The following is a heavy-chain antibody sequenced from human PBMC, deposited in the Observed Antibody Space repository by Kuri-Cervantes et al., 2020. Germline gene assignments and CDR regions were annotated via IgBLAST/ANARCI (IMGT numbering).Heavy chain of an antibody. Sequence: GESLKISCAASGFTFSSYAMHWVRQAPGKGLEWVAVISYDGSNKYYADSVKGRFTISRDNSKNTLYLQMNSLRAEDTAVYYCAGGELYGSGNPSLDYWGQGTLVTVSS. D-gene: IGHD6-19*01. CDR1: GFTFSSYA. V-gene: IGHV3-30*01. CDR3: AGGELYGSGNPSLDY. CDR2: ISYDGSNK. J-gene: IGHJ4*02.